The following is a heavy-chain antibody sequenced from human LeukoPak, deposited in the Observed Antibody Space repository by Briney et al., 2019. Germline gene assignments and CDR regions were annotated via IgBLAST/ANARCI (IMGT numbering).Heavy chain of an antibody. CDR3: AREFYFYDTRGQGDAFDI. CDR1: GFTFSSSW. J-gene: IGHJ3*02. Sequence: PGGSLRLSCAASGFTFSSSWMSWVRQAPGKGLEWVANIRHDGYEENYVDSVKGRFTISRDNAKTSLYLQMNILRAEDTAVYYCAREFYFYDTRGQGDAFDIWGQGTLVTVSS. V-gene: IGHV3-7*05. CDR2: IRHDGYEE. D-gene: IGHD3-22*01.